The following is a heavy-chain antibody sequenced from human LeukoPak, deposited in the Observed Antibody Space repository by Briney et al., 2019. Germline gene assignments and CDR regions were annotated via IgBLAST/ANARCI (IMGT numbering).Heavy chain of an antibody. Sequence: GGSLRLSCAASGFTFSSYGMHWVRQAPGKGPEWVAFIRYDGSNKYYADSVKGRFTISRDNSKNTLYLHVNSLRPEDTAVYYCAKDDAFDIWGQGTMVTVSS. CDR2: IRYDGSNK. CDR1: GFTFSSYG. J-gene: IGHJ3*02. CDR3: AKDDAFDI. V-gene: IGHV3-30*02.